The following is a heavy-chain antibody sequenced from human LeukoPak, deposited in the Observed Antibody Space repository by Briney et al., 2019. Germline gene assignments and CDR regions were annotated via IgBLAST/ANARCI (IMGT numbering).Heavy chain of an antibody. D-gene: IGHD5-18*01. CDR2: ISSSGSTI. J-gene: IGHJ5*02. Sequence: GGSLRLSCAASGFTFSSYAMSWVRQAPGKGLEWVSYISSSGSTIYYADSVKGRFTISRDNAKNSLYLQMNSLRAVDTAVYYCARAGFDTAMGPGGWFDPWGQGTLVTVSS. CDR3: ARAGFDTAMGPGGWFDP. V-gene: IGHV3-48*03. CDR1: GFTFSSYA.